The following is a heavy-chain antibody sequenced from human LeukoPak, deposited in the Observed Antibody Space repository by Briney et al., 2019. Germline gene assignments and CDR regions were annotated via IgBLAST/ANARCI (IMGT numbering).Heavy chain of an antibody. CDR1: GFTFSTYG. Sequence: PGTSLRLSCAASGFTFSTYGMHWVRQAPGKGLEWVAVISYDGSNKYYADSVKGRFTISRDNSKNTLYLQMNSLRAEDTAVYYCAKDHGGIAIWGQGTMVTVSS. CDR3: AKDHGGIAI. D-gene: IGHD6-13*01. J-gene: IGHJ3*02. CDR2: ISYDGSNK. V-gene: IGHV3-30*18.